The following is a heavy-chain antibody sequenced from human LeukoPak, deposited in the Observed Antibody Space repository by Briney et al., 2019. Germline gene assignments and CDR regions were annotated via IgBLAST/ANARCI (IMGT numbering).Heavy chain of an antibody. CDR2: ISTSGSTI. CDR1: RFTLRSFE. V-gene: IGHV3-48*03. D-gene: IGHD3-16*01. CDR3: VRDETFSA. J-gene: IGHJ5*02. Sequence: GGSLRLSCAASRFTLRSFEMKWVRHTPRTGLERVSYISTSGSTIYYVDSVKGRFTISRDNASDSLSLHMNGLRVEDTAIYCCVRDETFSAWGQGTLVTVSS.